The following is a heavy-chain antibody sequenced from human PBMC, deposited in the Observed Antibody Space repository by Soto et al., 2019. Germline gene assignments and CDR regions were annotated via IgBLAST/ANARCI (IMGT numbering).Heavy chain of an antibody. CDR3: AKKDGYSYGLHS. J-gene: IGHJ4*02. V-gene: IGHV3-48*01. D-gene: IGHD5-18*01. CDR2: ISSSSSTI. Sequence: PGWSLRLSCAASGFTFSSHNMNWVRRAPGKGLQWVSYISSSSSTIYYADSVKGRFTISRDNAKNSLYLQMNSLRAEDTAVYYCAKKDGYSYGLHSWGQGTLVTV. CDR1: GFTFSSHN.